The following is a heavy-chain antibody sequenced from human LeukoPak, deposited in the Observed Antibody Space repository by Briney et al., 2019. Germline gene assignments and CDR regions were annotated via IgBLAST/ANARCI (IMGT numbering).Heavy chain of an antibody. D-gene: IGHD3-22*01. CDR1: GFTFSSYA. V-gene: IGHV3-23*01. J-gene: IGHJ4*02. CDR3: ATMTMIVVVIDDY. Sequence: GGSLRLSCAASGFTFSSYAMSWVRQAPGKGLEWVSAISGSGGSTYYADSVKGRFTISRDNSKNTLHLQMNSLRAEDTAVYYCATMTMIVVVIDDYWGQGTLVTVSS. CDR2: ISGSGGST.